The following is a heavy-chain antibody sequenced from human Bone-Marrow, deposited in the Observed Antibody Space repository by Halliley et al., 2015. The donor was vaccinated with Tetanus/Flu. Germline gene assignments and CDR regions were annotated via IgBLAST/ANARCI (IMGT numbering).Heavy chain of an antibody. V-gene: IGHV5-51*01. CDR1: GYDFPGYW. D-gene: IGHD2-21*02. J-gene: IGHJ4*02. CDR3: ARHRGTQVVTAIDY. CDR2: IYPSDSDI. Sequence: QLVQSGAEVKKPGESLKISCKGSGYDFPGYWIGWVRQMPGKGLEWMGIIYPSDSDIRYSPSFQGQVTISADKSTRTAYLQWSSRRASDTAVYFCARHRGTQVVTAIDYWGQGTLVAVSS.